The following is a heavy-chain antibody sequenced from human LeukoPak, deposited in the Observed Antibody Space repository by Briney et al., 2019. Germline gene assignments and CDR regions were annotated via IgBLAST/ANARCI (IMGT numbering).Heavy chain of an antibody. CDR3: ARWTRTGVTGSLDY. CDR1: GYNFRNYG. D-gene: IGHD3-10*01. J-gene: IGHJ4*02. V-gene: IGHV1-18*01. CDR2: ISAYNGNT. Sequence: EASVKVSCKASGYNFRNYGITWVRQAPGQGLEWMGWISAYNGNTQFGQNFQGRVTMTTDTSTNTTYMELRSLTSDDTAVYYCARWTRTGVTGSLDYCGQGTLVTVSS.